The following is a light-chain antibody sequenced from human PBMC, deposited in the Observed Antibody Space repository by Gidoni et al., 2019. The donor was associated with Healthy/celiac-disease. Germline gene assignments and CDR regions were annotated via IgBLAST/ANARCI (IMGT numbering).Light chain of an antibody. Sequence: QSVLTPPPSVSGAPGQSVTISCTGSSSNIGAVYDVHWYQQLPETAPKLLIYGNSNRPSGVPDRFSGSKSGTSASLAITGLQAEDEADYYCQSYDSSLSGKDVFGTGTKVTVL. CDR3: QSYDSSLSGKDV. CDR1: SSNIGAVYD. CDR2: GNS. J-gene: IGLJ1*01. V-gene: IGLV1-40*01.